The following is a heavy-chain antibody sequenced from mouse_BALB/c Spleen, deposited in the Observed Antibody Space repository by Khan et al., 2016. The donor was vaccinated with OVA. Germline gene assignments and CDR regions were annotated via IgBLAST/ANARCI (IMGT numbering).Heavy chain of an antibody. V-gene: IGHV1-26*01. Sequence: EVKLQESGPDLVKPGASVKISCKASGYSFTLYYLSWVKQSHGESLVWIGRVNPNNGDSAYNQKFKDRATLTVDKSSNTAYLAFRSLTSEDSAVYCCAREDGFFASWGQGTLVTVSA. CDR1: GYSFTLYY. CDR3: AREDGFFAS. CDR2: VNPNNGDS. D-gene: IGHD1-2*01. J-gene: IGHJ3*01.